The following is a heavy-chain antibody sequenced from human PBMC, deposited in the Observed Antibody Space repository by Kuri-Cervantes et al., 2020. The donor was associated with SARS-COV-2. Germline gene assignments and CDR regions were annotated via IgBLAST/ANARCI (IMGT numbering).Heavy chain of an antibody. D-gene: IGHD3-10*01. CDR2: VYYSGRT. CDR3: ARLEVFGVIGYYYMDV. Sequence: GSLRLSCAASGFTFSSYSMNWVRQPPGKGLEWIGSVYYSGRTFYNPSLKSRVTISVDTSKTQFSLTLKSVTAADTAVYFCARLEVFGVIGYYYMDVWGKGTTVTVSS. CDR1: GFTFSSYSMN. V-gene: IGHV4-39*01. J-gene: IGHJ6*03.